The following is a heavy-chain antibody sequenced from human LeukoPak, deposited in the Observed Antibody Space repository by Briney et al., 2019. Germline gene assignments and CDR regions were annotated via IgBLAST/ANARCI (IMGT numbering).Heavy chain of an antibody. D-gene: IGHD3-3*01. CDR1: GDSVSSNSVT. V-gene: IGHV6-1*01. CDR2: TYYRSTWYN. CDR3: ARDVNYDFWSGYSKNAGAFDI. J-gene: IGHJ3*02. Sequence: SQTLSLTCAISGDSVSSNSVTWNWIRQSPSRGLEWLGRTYYRSTWYNDYAVSVRGRITVNPDTSKNQFSLKLSSVTAADTAVYYCARDVNYDFWSGYSKNAGAFDIWGQGTMVTVSS.